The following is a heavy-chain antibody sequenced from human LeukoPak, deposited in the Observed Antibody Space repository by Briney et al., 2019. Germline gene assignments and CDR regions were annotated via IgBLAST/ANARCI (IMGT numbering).Heavy chain of an antibody. D-gene: IGHD6-19*01. CDR3: ARDRDSSGWLSN. J-gene: IGHJ4*02. V-gene: IGHV4-61*01. CDR2: IYYSGST. Sequence: SQTLSLTCTVSGGSISSGSYYWSWIRQPPGKGLEWIGYIYYSGSTNYNPSLKSRVTISVDTSKNQFSLKLSSVTAADTAVYYCARDRDSSGWLSNWGQGTLVTVSS. CDR1: GGSISSGSYY.